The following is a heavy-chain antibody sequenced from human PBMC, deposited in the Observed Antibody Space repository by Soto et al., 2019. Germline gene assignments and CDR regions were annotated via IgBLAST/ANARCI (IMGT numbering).Heavy chain of an antibody. CDR2: INHSGST. D-gene: IGHD2-2*01. Sequence: PSETLSLTCAVYGVSFSGYYWSWIRQPPGKGLEWIGEINHSGSTNYNPSLKSRVTISVDTSKNQFSLKLSSVTAADTAVYYCARARRYCSSTSCKYNWFDPWGQGTLVTVSS. CDR1: GVSFSGYY. J-gene: IGHJ5*02. V-gene: IGHV4-34*01. CDR3: ARARRYCSSTSCKYNWFDP.